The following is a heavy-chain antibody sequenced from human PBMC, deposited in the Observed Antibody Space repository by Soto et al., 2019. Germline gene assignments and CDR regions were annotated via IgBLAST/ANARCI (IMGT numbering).Heavy chain of an antibody. J-gene: IGHJ5*02. CDR3: AREAAGILNWFDP. D-gene: IGHD6-25*01. CDR1: GGSISSGGYY. CDR2: IYYSGST. Sequence: QVQLQESRPGLVKPSQTLSLTCTVSGGSISSGGYYWSWIRQHPGKGLEWIGYIYYSGSTYYNPSLKSRVTISVDTSKNQFSLKLSSVTAADTAVYYCAREAAGILNWFDPWGQGTLVTVSS. V-gene: IGHV4-31*03.